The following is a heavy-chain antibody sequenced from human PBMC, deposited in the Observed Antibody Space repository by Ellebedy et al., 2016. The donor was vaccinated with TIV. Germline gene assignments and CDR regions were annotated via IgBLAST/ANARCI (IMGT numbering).Heavy chain of an antibody. CDR3: AREGVVALLWFGKGTPNDAFDI. V-gene: IGHV4-59*12. D-gene: IGHD3-10*01. CDR1: GASISTYY. CDR2: IYYSGST. Sequence: SETLSLTCTVSGASISTYYWSWIRQPPGKDLEWIGYIYYSGSTNYNPSLKSRVTISVDTSKNQFSLKLSSVTAADTAVYYCAREGVVALLWFGKGTPNDAFDIWGQGTMVTVSS. J-gene: IGHJ3*02.